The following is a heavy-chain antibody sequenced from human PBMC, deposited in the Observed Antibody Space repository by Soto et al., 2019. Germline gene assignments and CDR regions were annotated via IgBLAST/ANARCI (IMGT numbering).Heavy chain of an antibody. D-gene: IGHD3-22*01. CDR1: GYTFTSYG. Sequence: VASVKVSCKASGYTFTSYGISWVRQAPGQGLEWVGWISAHNGDTRYAQNLQGRITMTTDTFTNTAYMELTSLTSDDTAVYYCARDWSRYYDSSGLMWCYGGHGPVVTVSP. J-gene: IGHJ1*01. V-gene: IGHV1-18*01. CDR2: ISAHNGDT. CDR3: ARDWSRYYDSSGLMWCY.